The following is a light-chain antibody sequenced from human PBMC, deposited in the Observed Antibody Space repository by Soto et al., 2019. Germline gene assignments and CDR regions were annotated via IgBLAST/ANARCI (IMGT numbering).Light chain of an antibody. CDR2: EGS. J-gene: IGLJ2*01. V-gene: IGLV2-23*01. Sequence: QSALTQPASVSGSPGQSITISCTGTSSDVGGYNLVSWYQQHPGKAPKLMIYEGSKRPSGVSNRFSGSKSGNTASVTISGLQAEDEADYYCCSYAGSSTDVVFGGGTKVTVL. CDR3: CSYAGSSTDVV. CDR1: SSDVGGYNL.